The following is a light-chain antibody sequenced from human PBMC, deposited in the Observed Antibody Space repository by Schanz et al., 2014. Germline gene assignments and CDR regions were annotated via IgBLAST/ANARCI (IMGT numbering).Light chain of an antibody. CDR1: QSVASN. CDR3: QQYGTSPFT. J-gene: IGKJ3*01. Sequence: EIVMTQSPATLSVSPGERATLSCRASQSVASNLAWYQQKPGQAPRLLIYAASTRATGIPARFSGSGSGPEFTLTISSLQSEDFAVYYCQQYGTSPFTFGPGTKVDIK. CDR2: AAS. V-gene: IGKV3-15*01.